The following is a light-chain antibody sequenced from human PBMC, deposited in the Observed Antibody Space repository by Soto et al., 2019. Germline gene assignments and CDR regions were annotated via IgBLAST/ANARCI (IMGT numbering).Light chain of an antibody. CDR2: DAS. Sequence: EMVLTQSPASLSLSPGERVTRSCRASQSVSSDLDWYQQIPGQAPRLLIHDASYRAAGIPDRFSGSGSGTDFTLTISSLEPEDGAVYYCHQRSNWPHTFGQGTNLDI. J-gene: IGKJ2*01. CDR3: HQRSNWPHT. V-gene: IGKV3-11*01. CDR1: QSVSSD.